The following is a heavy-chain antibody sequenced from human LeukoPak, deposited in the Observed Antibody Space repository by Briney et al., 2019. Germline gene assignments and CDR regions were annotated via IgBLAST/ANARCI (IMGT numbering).Heavy chain of an antibody. CDR2: IRYDGSNK. J-gene: IGHJ4*02. D-gene: IGHD3-16*02. Sequence: GGSLRLSCAASGFTFSSYGVHWVRQAPGKGLEWVAFIRYDGSNKYYADSVKGRFTISRDNSKNTLYLQMNSLRAEDTAVYYCAKDGAGSYPFFDYWGQGTLVTVSS. CDR3: AKDGAGSYPFFDY. V-gene: IGHV3-30*02. CDR1: GFTFSSYG.